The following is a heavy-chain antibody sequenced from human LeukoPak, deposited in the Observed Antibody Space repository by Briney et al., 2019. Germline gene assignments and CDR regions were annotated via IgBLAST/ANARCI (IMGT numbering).Heavy chain of an antibody. CDR1: GYTFTSYY. D-gene: IGHD3-10*01. J-gene: IGHJ4*02. CDR3: ARLLLWFEELLPVYFDY. V-gene: IGHV1-46*01. CDR2: INPSGGST. Sequence: ASVKVSCKASGYTFTSYYMHWVRQAPGQGLEWMGIINPSGGSTSYAQKFQGRVTMTRDTSTSTVYMELSSLRSDDTAVYYCARLLLWFEELLPVYFDYWGQGTLVTVSS.